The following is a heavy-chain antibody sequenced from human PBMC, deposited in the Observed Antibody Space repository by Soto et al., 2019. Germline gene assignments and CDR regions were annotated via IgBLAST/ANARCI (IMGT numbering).Heavy chain of an antibody. V-gene: IGHV1-18*01. CDR1: GYTFTSYG. CDR3: ARDLSSSWFPSYFDY. Sequence: QVQLVQSGAEVKKPGASVKVSCKASGYTFTSYGISWVRQAPGQGLEWMGWISAYNGNTNYAQKLQGRVTMTTDTSTSTAHMELRSLRSDDTAVYYCARDLSSSWFPSYFDYWGQGTLVTVSS. J-gene: IGHJ4*02. D-gene: IGHD6-13*01. CDR2: ISAYNGNT.